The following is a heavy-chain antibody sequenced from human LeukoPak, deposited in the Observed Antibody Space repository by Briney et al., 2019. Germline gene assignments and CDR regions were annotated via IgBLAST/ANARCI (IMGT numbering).Heavy chain of an antibody. Sequence: GGSLRLSCAASGFTFSSYEMNWVRQAPGKGLEWVSSISSSSSYIYYADSVKGRFTISRDNAKNSLYLQMNSLRAEDTAVYYCARRSGIAVAGAFDYWGQGTLVTVSS. V-gene: IGHV3-21*04. D-gene: IGHD6-19*01. CDR3: ARRSGIAVAGAFDY. CDR2: ISSSSSYI. CDR1: GFTFSSYE. J-gene: IGHJ4*02.